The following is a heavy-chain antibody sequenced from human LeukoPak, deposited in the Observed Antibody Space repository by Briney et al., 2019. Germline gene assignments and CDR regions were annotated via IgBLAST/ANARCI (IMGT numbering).Heavy chain of an antibody. V-gene: IGHV4-4*09. D-gene: IGHD3-10*01. CDR1: GGSISSNY. Sequence: SETLSLTCTVAGGSISSNYWTWIRQSPGRGLEWIGYIYTGGSTTYNPSLKSRVTISRDTSNNQFSLKLSSVTAADTAVYYCARIYGSGTSFGYMDVWGKGTTVTVSS. CDR3: ARIYGSGTSFGYMDV. CDR2: IYTGGST. J-gene: IGHJ6*03.